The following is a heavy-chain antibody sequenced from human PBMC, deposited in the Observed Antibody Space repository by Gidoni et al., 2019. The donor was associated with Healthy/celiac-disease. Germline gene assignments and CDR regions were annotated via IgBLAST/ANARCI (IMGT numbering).Heavy chain of an antibody. CDR1: DGPISSYY. CDR2: IYYSGST. CDR3: VSATAARIYYLDY. D-gene: IGHD6-6*01. V-gene: IGHV4-59*07. Sequence: VTLQESGPGLLKPLAPLSLTCNVSDGPISSYYGSCMRPPPGKGLEWIGYIYYSGSTNYNPSLKGRVTISVDTSKNQFSLKLSSVTAADTAVYYWVSATAARIYYLDYWGQGTLATVSS. J-gene: IGHJ4*02.